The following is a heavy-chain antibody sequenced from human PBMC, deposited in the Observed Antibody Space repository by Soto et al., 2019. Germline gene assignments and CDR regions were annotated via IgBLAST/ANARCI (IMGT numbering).Heavy chain of an antibody. CDR3: ARGMITFGGVKSPYYYYMDV. Sequence: GGSLRLSYAASGFNFSSYSMNWVRQAPGKELEWDSSISSSSSYIYYADSVKGRFTISRDNAKNSLYLQMNSLRAEDTAVYYCARGMITFGGVKSPYYYYMDVWGKGTTVTVSS. V-gene: IGHV3-21*01. D-gene: IGHD3-16*01. CDR2: ISSSSSYI. J-gene: IGHJ6*03. CDR1: GFNFSSYS.